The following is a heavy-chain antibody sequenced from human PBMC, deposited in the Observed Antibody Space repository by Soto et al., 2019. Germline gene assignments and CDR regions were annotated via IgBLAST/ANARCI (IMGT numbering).Heavy chain of an antibody. J-gene: IGHJ6*03. CDR3: ARGDCVGGTCYSLAGSFYYDMDV. CDR1: GFTFSNYW. V-gene: IGHV3-74*01. Sequence: EVQLVESGGGLVQPGGSLRLSCAASGFTFSNYWMYWVRQAPGKGLVWVSCINSDGSVSSYADSVKGRLTISRDNVKNTLYLQMNSLRAEDTAVYYCARGDCVGGTCYSLAGSFYYDMDVWGKGTTVTVFS. D-gene: IGHD2-15*01. CDR2: INSDGSVS.